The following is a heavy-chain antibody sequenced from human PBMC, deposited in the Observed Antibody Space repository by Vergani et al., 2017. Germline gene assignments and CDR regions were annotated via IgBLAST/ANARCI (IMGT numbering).Heavy chain of an antibody. V-gene: IGHV3-23*01. D-gene: IGHD5-24*01. Sequence: EVQLLESGGRLVQPGGSLRLSCVASGFAFSRYAMSWVRQAPGKGLEWVSGLTARGSGISYADSVRGRFTISRDNSKNTLFLQMDSLRAEDTAVYYCAKSGWLQHFGAHYFDSWGQGILVTVSS. CDR1: GFAFSRYA. CDR3: AKSGWLQHFGAHYFDS. CDR2: LTARGSGI. J-gene: IGHJ4*02.